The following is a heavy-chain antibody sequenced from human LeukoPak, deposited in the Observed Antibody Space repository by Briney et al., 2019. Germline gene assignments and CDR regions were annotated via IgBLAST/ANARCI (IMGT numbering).Heavy chain of an antibody. CDR3: ARERYYYDSSGYYYVLDY. CDR2: IYTSGST. J-gene: IGHJ4*02. D-gene: IGHD3-22*01. CDR1: GGSISSYY. Sequence: SETLSLTCTVSGGSISSYYWSWIRQPAGKGPEWIGRIYTSGSTNYNPSLKSRVTMSVDTSKNQFSLKLSSVTAADTAVYYCARERYYYDSSGYYYVLDYWGQGTLVTVSS. V-gene: IGHV4-4*07.